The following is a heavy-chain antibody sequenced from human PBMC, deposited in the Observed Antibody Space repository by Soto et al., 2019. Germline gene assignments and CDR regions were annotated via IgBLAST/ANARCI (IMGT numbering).Heavy chain of an antibody. J-gene: IGHJ6*02. D-gene: IGHD3-10*01. V-gene: IGHV5-10-1*01. CDR3: ARHLSRRKHNYDSGRENPSGKYYYFYYGMDV. CDR1: GYNFPSYW. Sequence: GESLKISCKGSGYNFPSYWISWVRQMPGKGLEWMGRIDASDSYTNYNPSFQGHVTISADKSIGTAYLQWSSLKASDTAMYYCARHLSRRKHNYDSGRENPSGKYYYFYYGMDVWGQGTTVTVSS. CDR2: IDASDSYT.